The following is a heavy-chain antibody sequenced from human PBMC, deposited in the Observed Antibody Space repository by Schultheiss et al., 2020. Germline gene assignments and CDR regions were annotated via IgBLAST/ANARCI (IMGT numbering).Heavy chain of an antibody. CDR3: ARDGDTAMVNGLFNLFDY. V-gene: IGHV3-15*01. CDR2: IKSKTDGGTT. CDR1: GFTFSNAW. Sequence: GGSLRLSCVVSGFTFSNAWMTWVRQAPGKGLEWVGRIKSKTDGGTTDYAAPVKGRFTISRDNAKNSLYLQMNSLRAEDTAVYYCARDGDTAMVNGLFNLFDYWGQGTLVTVSS. J-gene: IGHJ4*02. D-gene: IGHD5-18*01.